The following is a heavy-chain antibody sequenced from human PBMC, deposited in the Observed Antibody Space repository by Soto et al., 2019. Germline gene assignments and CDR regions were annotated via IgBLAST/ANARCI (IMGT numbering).Heavy chain of an antibody. V-gene: IGHV4-31*03. CDR2: IYYSGST. CDR3: ARQQSLSRFDP. CDR1: GGSISSGGYY. Sequence: QVQLQESGPGLVKPSQTLSLTCTVSGGSISSGGYYWTWIRQLPGKGLEWIGYIYYSGSTYYNPSLKSRVTISVDTSKDQFSLNLSSVTAADTAVYYCARQQSLSRFDPWGQGTLVIVSS. J-gene: IGHJ5*02.